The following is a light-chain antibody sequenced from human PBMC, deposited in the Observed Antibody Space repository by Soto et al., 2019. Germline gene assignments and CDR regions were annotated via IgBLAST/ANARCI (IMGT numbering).Light chain of an antibody. J-gene: IGLJ2*01. CDR1: SSNIGAGYD. Sequence: QSVLTQPPSVSGAPGQRVTISCTGSSSNIGAGYDVHWYQQLPGTAPKLLIYDNNNRPSGVPGRFSGSKSGTSASLAITGLQAEDEAHYYCQSYDRSLSVVFGGGTKLTVL. CDR3: QSYDRSLSVV. CDR2: DNN. V-gene: IGLV1-40*01.